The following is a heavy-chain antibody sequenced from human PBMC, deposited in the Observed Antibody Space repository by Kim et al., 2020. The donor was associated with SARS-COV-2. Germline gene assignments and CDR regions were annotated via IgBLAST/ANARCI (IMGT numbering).Heavy chain of an antibody. J-gene: IGHJ6*02. V-gene: IGHV3-49*04. Sequence: GGSLRLSCTTSGFTFGDYAMSWVRQAPGKGLEWVGFIRRKVNGGTREYAASVKGRFTISRDDSKSIAYLQMDSLKTEDTAVYYCTRDSTTRYGLDVWGQGTTVTVSS. CDR1: GFTFGDYA. CDR2: IRRKVNGGTR. CDR3: TRDSTTRYGLDV. D-gene: IGHD1-26*01.